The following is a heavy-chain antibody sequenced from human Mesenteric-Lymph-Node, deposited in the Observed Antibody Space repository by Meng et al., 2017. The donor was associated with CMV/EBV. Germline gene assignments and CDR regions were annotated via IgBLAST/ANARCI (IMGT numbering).Heavy chain of an antibody. CDR2: MNPNSGNT. D-gene: IGHD1-26*01. V-gene: IGHV1-8*03. J-gene: IGHJ5*02. CDR1: GYTFTSYD. Sequence: ASVPVSCQASGYTFTSYDNNWVRQATGQGLEWMVWMNPNSGNTGYAQKFQGRVTITRNTSISTAYMELSSLRSEDTAVYYCARGQGGSSQSFDPWGQGTLVTVSS. CDR3: ARGQGGSSQSFDP.